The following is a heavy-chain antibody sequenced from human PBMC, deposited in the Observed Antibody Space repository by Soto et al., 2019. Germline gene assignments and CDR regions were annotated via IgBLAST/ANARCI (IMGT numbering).Heavy chain of an antibody. D-gene: IGHD5-18*01. V-gene: IGHV3-74*01. Sequence: GGSLRLSCVASGFTFNIYWIHWVRQAPGKGLEWVSRIDNDGSATTYADSVKGRFTISRDNAKNTLFLQMNSLRAEDTAVYYFARDLETRGFSYCYDLDYYYRYRKDVRGQGTTDIGSS. CDR1: GFTFNIYW. J-gene: IGHJ6*02. CDR2: IDNDGSAT. CDR3: ARDLETRGFSYCYDLDYYYRYRKDV.